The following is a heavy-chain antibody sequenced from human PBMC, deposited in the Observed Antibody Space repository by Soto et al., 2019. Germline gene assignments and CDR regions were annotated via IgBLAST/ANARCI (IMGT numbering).Heavy chain of an antibody. Sequence: QVQLVESGGGVVQPGRSLRLSCAASGFTFSSYGMHWVRQAPGKGLEWVAGIGYDGSNKYYADSVKGRFTSSRDNSKNTLYLLMNGLSAEDAAVYYCAREAETHPRYSSGWYDFDYWGQGTLVTVSS. CDR3: AREAETHPRYSSGWYDFDY. D-gene: IGHD6-13*01. V-gene: IGHV3-33*01. CDR1: GFTFSSYG. J-gene: IGHJ4*02. CDR2: IGYDGSNK.